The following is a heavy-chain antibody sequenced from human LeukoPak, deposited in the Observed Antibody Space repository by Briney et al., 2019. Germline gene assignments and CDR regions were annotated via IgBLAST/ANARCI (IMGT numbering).Heavy chain of an antibody. CDR1: GFTFDAES. Sequence: GGSLRLSCAASGFTFDAESMDWVRQAPGKGLEWISYISSTSRTITYADSVKGRFSISRDNAKNSLYLQMNSLRAEDTAVYYCVRDLGSGNWFDPWGRGTLVTVSS. CDR3: VRDLGSGNWFDP. J-gene: IGHJ5*02. D-gene: IGHD3-10*01. V-gene: IGHV3-48*04. CDR2: ISSTSRTI.